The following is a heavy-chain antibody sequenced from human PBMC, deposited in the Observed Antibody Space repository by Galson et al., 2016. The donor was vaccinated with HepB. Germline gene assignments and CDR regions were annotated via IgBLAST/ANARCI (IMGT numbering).Heavy chain of an antibody. CDR2: IKSKFAGGTT. CDR3: TTWSPGWGEVYDY. V-gene: IGHV3-15*01. CDR1: GFTFGNTW. Sequence: SLRLSCAASGFTFGNTWMNWVRQVPGKGLEWIGRIKSKFAGGTTDYAAPVKGRFTVSRDDSKNTLYLQMNSLKNDDTGVYYCTTWSPGWGEVYDYWGQGTLVIVSS. D-gene: IGHD2-8*01. J-gene: IGHJ4*02.